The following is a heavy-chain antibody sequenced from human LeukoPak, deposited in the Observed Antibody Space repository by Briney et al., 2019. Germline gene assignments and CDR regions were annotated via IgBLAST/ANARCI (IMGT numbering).Heavy chain of an antibody. V-gene: IGHV4-59*01. J-gene: IGHJ4*02. D-gene: IGHD3-9*01. Sequence: SETLSLTCSVSGGSISSYYWSWIRQPPGKYLEWIGYIYYSGSTNYNPSLKSRVTISVDTSRNQFSLKLSSVTAADTAVYYCARHTGYYDILTGFRYYFDFWGQGTLVTVSS. CDR3: ARHTGYYDILTGFRYYFDF. CDR2: IYYSGST. CDR1: GGSISSYY.